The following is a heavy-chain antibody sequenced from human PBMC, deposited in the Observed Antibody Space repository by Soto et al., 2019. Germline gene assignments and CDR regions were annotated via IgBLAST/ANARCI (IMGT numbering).Heavy chain of an antibody. D-gene: IGHD2-21*02. J-gene: IGHJ5*02. V-gene: IGHV4-31*03. CDR2: RSYSGST. CDR3: AREGGLAYCGGDCLYNWFDP. Sequence: SETLSLTCTVSGGSVSSGDYYWSWVRQHPGKGLEWIGYRSYSGSTYYNPSLKSRVTIVVDTSRNQFSLRLSSVTAADTAVYYCAREGGLAYCGGDCLYNWFDPWGQGTLVTVSS. CDR1: GGSVSSGDYY.